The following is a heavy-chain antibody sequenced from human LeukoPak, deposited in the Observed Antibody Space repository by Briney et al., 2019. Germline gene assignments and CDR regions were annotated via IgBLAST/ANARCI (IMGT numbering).Heavy chain of an antibody. CDR1: GGSIGSYY. D-gene: IGHD6-13*01. V-gene: IGHV4-4*07. CDR3: AGSSSWSHFDY. Sequence: SETLSLTCTVSGGSIGSYYWSWIRQPAGKGLEWIGRIYTSGSTNYNPSLKSRVTMSVDTSKNQFSLKLSSVTAADTAVYYCAGSSSWSHFDYWGQGTLVTVSS. CDR2: IYTSGST. J-gene: IGHJ4*02.